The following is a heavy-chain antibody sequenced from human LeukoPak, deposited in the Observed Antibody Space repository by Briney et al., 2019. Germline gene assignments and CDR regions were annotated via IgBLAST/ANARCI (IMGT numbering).Heavy chain of an antibody. CDR2: IYYSGST. CDR1: GGSISSYY. D-gene: IGHD4-23*01. Sequence: SETLSLTCTVSGGSISSYYWSWTRQPPGKGLEWIGYIYYSGSTNYNPSLKSRVTISVDTSKNQFSLKLSSVTAADTAVYYCARIGGNSLRWYFDLWGRGTLVAVSS. CDR3: ARIGGNSLRWYFDL. J-gene: IGHJ2*01. V-gene: IGHV4-59*01.